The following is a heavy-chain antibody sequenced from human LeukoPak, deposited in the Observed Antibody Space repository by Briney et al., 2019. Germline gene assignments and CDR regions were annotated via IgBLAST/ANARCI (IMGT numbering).Heavy chain of an antibody. CDR3: AREGHDYGDNTPDY. J-gene: IGHJ4*02. D-gene: IGHD4-17*01. V-gene: IGHV1-18*01. CDR1: GYTFSNYG. CDR2: VSPYNDNT. Sequence: ASVTLSSKASGYTFSNYGILWVRQAPGQGLEWMGWVSPYNDNTNYAQNLQGRVTMTTDTSTNLAYMELRSLRYDDTAVYYCAREGHDYGDNTPDYWGRGTLVTVSS.